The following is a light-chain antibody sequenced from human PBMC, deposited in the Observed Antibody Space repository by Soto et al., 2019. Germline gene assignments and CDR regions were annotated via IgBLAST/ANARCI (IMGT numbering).Light chain of an antibody. CDR1: SSDVGGYNS. J-gene: IGLJ1*01. CDR2: DVT. Sequence: QSALTQPASVSGSPGQSITISCTGTSSDVGGYNSVSWYRQDPGKAPKLMIYDVTNRPSGVSNRFSGSKSGNTASLTISGLQAEDEADYYCSSFTRSTNYVFGHGTKLTV. V-gene: IGLV2-14*01. CDR3: SSFTRSTNYV.